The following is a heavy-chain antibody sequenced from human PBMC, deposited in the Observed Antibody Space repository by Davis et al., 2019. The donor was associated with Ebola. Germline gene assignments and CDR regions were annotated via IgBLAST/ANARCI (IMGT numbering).Heavy chain of an antibody. D-gene: IGHD1-26*01. J-gene: IGHJ4*02. Sequence: ASVKVSCKASGGTFSSYTISWVRQAPGQGLEWMGRINPNSGGTNYAQKFQGRVTMTRDTSISTAYMELSRLRSDDTAIYYCAKLAGAIRGDYWGQGTLVTVSS. V-gene: IGHV1-2*06. CDR2: INPNSGGT. CDR1: GGTFSSYT. CDR3: AKLAGAIRGDY.